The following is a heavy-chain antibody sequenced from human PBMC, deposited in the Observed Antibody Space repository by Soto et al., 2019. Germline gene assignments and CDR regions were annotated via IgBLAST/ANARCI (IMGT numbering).Heavy chain of an antibody. D-gene: IGHD4-17*01. J-gene: IGHJ4*02. CDR3: ARENDDDGENYFDY. CDR1: AFTLSSYW. CDR2: IKQDGTDK. V-gene: IGHV3-7*01. Sequence: GRSLRLSCAVSAFTLSSYWSSWGRQAQRKGLEWVANIKQDGTDKYYLEYVNGRFTISRDNAKNSLYLQMNSLRAEDTAVYYCARENDDDGENYFDYWGQGTLVTVSS.